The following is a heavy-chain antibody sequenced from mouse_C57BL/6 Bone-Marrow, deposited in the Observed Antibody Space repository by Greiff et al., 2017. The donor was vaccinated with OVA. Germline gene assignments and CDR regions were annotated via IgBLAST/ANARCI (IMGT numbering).Heavy chain of an antibody. D-gene: IGHD2-4*01. CDR2: IYPRSGNT. Sequence: QVQLQQSGAELARPGASVKLSCKASGYTFTSYGISWVKQRTGQGFEWIGEIYPRSGNTYYNEKFKGKATLTADKSSSTAYMELRSLTSEDSAVYFCAYDYDRFDYWGQGTTLTVSS. CDR1: GYTFTSYG. J-gene: IGHJ2*01. CDR3: AYDYDRFDY. V-gene: IGHV1-81*01.